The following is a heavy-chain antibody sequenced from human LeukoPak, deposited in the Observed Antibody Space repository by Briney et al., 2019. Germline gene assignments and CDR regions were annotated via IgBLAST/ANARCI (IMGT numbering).Heavy chain of an antibody. J-gene: IGHJ4*02. D-gene: IGHD5-24*01. V-gene: IGHV4-34*01. CDR3: ARADRDGYNYELDY. CDR1: GGSFSGYH. CDR2: INSSGST. Sequence: SETLSLTCAVYGGSFSGYHWTWIRQSPGKGLEWIGDINSSGSTYYNPSLKSRLTISVDTSKNQFSLKLSSVTAADTAVYYCARADRDGYNYELDYWGQGTLVTASS.